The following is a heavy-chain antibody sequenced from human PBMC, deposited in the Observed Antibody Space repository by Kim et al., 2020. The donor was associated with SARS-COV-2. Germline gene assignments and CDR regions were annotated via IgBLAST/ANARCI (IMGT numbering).Heavy chain of an antibody. CDR3: ARLDEDGMDV. Sequence: GDTYYSGSVKGRFIISRENAKNSLHLQMNSLRAGDTAVYFCARLDEDGMDVWGQGTTVTVSS. J-gene: IGHJ6*02. V-gene: IGHV3-13*01. CDR2: GDT.